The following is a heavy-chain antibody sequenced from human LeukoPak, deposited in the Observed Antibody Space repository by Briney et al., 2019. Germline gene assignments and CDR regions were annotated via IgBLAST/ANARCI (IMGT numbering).Heavy chain of an antibody. CDR1: GGSISGSSYF. CDR3: ARLKEGIDY. CDR2: IYYSGNT. J-gene: IGHJ4*02. D-gene: IGHD3-10*01. Sequence: SETLSLTCAVSGGSISGSSYFWGWIRQPPGKGLEWIGSIYYSGNTYYNPSLKGRVTISVDTSKNQFSLKLSSVTAADTAVYYCARLKEGIDYWGQGTLVAVSS. V-gene: IGHV4-39*01.